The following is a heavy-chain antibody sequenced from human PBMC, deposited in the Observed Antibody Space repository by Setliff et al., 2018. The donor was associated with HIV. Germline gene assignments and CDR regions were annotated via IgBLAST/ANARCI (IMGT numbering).Heavy chain of an antibody. D-gene: IGHD3-3*01. CDR3: VRPAFGIGGGSMFDS. V-gene: IGHV4-39*02. CDR2: IHYGGSV. J-gene: IGHJ4*02. Sequence: SETLSLTCTVXXXPXRHGGFYWGFIRPSPGKGLEWIASIHYGGSVFYKPSLRSRXXXXXGTSKKHFFLHLSFATTADTAVYYCVRPAFGIGGGSMFDSWGQGIVVTVSS. CDR1: XXPXRHGGFY.